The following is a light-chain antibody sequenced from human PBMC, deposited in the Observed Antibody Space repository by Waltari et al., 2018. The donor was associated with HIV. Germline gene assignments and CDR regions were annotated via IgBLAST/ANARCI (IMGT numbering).Light chain of an antibody. CDR3: GTWDSSLSAVV. CDR1: NSNLGNDY. J-gene: IGLJ3*02. CDR2: DNT. V-gene: IGLV1-51*01. Sequence: QSVLTQPPSVSAAPGQKVTIACSGSNSNLGNDYVSWYPPRPSTAPQLLIYDNTPRTSRMPHRFSGSKSGTSASLCITGLLAGDEAYYYCGTWDSSLSAVVFGGGTKLTVL.